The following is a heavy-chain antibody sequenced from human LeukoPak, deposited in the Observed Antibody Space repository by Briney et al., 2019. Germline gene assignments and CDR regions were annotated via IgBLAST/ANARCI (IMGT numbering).Heavy chain of an antibody. CDR2: ISYSGRT. V-gene: IGHV4-39*01. J-gene: IGHJ3*02. CDR3: ARRFLTTPGYCFSASCPDAFDI. Sequence: PSETLSLTCTVSGGSISSSSYYWGWIRQPPGKGLDWIGNISYSGRTDYNPSLKSRVTISVDTSKNQFSLKLSSVTAADTAVYYCARRFLTTPGYCFSASCPDAFDIWGQGTMVTVSS. CDR1: GGSISSSSYY. D-gene: IGHD2-2*01.